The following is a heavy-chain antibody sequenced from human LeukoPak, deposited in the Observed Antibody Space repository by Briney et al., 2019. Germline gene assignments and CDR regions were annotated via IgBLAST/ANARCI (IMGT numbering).Heavy chain of an antibody. CDR1: GXSISSYY. V-gene: IGHV4-59*08. J-gene: IGHJ4*02. Sequence: SETLSLTCTVSGXSISSYYWSWIRQPPGKGLEWIGYIYYSGSTNYNPSLKSRVTISVDTSKNQFSLKLSSVTAADTAVYYCARHDSGYDPDFDYWGQGTLVTVSS. CDR3: ARHDSGYDPDFDY. CDR2: IYYSGST. D-gene: IGHD5-12*01.